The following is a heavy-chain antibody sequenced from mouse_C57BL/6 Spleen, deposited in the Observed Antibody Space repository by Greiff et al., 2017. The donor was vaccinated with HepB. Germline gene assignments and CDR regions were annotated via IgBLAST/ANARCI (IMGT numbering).Heavy chain of an antibody. CDR1: GFPFGAFG. J-gene: IGHJ4*01. CDR3: ARRGSGYGGAMDY. D-gene: IGHD3-2*02. V-gene: IGHV5-17*01. Sequence: EVQVVESGGGLVRPGGSLKLSCAASGFPFGAFGLHWVRQAPEKGLEWVAYISRGSSTIYYADTGRGRFTISRDNAKNTLFLQMTSRRSEDTAMYYCARRGSGYGGAMDYWGQGTSVTVSS. CDR2: ISRGSSTI.